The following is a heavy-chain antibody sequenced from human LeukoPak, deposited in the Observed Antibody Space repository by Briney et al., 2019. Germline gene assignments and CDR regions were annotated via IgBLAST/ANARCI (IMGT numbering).Heavy chain of an antibody. D-gene: IGHD3-10*01. CDR1: GFTFSSYA. V-gene: IGHV3-23*01. CDR3: ARDSPSLWFGELLSTPEFYYYYYMDV. CDR2: ISGSGGST. Sequence: GGSLRLSCAASGFTFSSYAMSWVRQAPGKGLEWVSAISGSGGSTYYADSVKGRFIISRDNSKNTLYLQMNSLRAEDTAVYYCARDSPSLWFGELLSTPEFYYYYYMDVWGKGTTVTVSS. J-gene: IGHJ6*03.